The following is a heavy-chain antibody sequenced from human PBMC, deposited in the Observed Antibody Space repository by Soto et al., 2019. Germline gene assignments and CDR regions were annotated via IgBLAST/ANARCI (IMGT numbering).Heavy chain of an antibody. V-gene: IGHV3-48*01. D-gene: IGHD6-13*01. CDR3: ARASIAAAGTIWFDP. CDR1: GFTFSSYS. J-gene: IGHJ5*02. CDR2: ISSSSSTI. Sequence: GGSRRLSCAASGFTFSSYSMNWVRQAPGKGLEWVSYISSSSSTIYYADSVKGRFTISRDNAKNSLYLQMNSLRAEDTAVYYCARASIAAAGTIWFDPWGQGTLVTVS.